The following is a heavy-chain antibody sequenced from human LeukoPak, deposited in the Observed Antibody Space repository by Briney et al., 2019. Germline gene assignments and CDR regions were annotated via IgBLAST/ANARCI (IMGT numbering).Heavy chain of an antibody. D-gene: IGHD2-2*01. CDR3: ARRGRYCSSSSCYHDAFDV. CDR1: GYTFRIYS. CDR2: ISPYNGNK. Sequence: ASVRVSCKTSGYTFRIYSIGWVRQAPGQGLEWMGWISPYNGNKKYAHLNQRRLTLSTDTSTSIAYMELRSLTSDDTAVYYCARRGRYCSSSSCYHDAFDVWGQGTMVTVSS. V-gene: IGHV1-18*04. J-gene: IGHJ3*01.